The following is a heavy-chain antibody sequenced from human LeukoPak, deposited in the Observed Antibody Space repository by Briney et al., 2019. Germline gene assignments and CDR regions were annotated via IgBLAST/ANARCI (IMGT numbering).Heavy chain of an antibody. D-gene: IGHD3-9*01. Sequence: ASVKVSCKASGYTFTSYFMHWVRQAPGQGLEWMGIINPSGASTSYAQKFQGRVTMTRDTSTSTVYMELSSLRSEDTAVYYCARSRYDILTGYAPDAFDIWGQGTMVTVSS. CDR3: ARSRYDILTGYAPDAFDI. V-gene: IGHV1-46*01. CDR2: INPSGAST. CDR1: GYTFTSYF. J-gene: IGHJ3*02.